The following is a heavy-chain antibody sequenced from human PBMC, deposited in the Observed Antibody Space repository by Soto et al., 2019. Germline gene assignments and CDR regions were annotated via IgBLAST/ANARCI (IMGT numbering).Heavy chain of an antibody. D-gene: IGHD3-10*01. V-gene: IGHV4-34*01. J-gene: IGHJ4*02. Sequence: QVQLQQWGAGLLKPSETLSLTCAVYGGSFSGYYWSWIRQPPGKGLEWIGEINHSGSTNYNPSLKRRVTISVDPSKNQFSLKLSSVTAADTAVYYCALDGPSNRGFDYWDKGTLVTVSS. CDR3: ALDGPSNRGFDY. CDR2: INHSGST. CDR1: GGSFSGYY.